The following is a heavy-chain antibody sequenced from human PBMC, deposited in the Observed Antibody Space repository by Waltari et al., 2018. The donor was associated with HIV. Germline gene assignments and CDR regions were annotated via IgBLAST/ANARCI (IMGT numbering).Heavy chain of an antibody. CDR3: ARAHRSSWDPYYYGMDV. D-gene: IGHD6-13*01. CDR2: IYSGGST. J-gene: IGHJ6*02. V-gene: IGHV3-53*01. CDR1: GFTVSSNY. Sequence: EVQLVESGGGLIQPGGSLRLSCAASGFTVSSNYMSWVRQAPGKGLEWVSVIYSGGSTYYADSGKGRFTISRDNSKNTLYLQMNSLRAEDTAVYYCARAHRSSWDPYYYGMDVWGQGTTVTVSS.